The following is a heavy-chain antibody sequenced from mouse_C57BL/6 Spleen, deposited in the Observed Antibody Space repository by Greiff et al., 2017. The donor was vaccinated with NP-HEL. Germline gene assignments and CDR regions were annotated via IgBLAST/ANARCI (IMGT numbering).Heavy chain of an antibody. V-gene: IGHV14-1*01. D-gene: IGHD1-1*01. CDR1: GFNIKDYY. CDR2: IDPEDGDT. Sequence: VHVKQSGAELVRPGASVKLSCTASGFNIKDYYMHWVKQRPEQGLEWIGRIDPEDGDTEYAPKFQGKATMTADTSSNTAYLQLSSLTSEDTAVYYGTTFYYYGSSWFAYWGQGTLVTVAA. J-gene: IGHJ3*01. CDR3: TTFYYYGSSWFAY.